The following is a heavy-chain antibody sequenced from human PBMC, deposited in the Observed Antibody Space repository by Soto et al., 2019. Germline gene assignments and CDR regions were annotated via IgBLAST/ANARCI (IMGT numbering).Heavy chain of an antibody. Sequence: SETLSLTCTVSGDSMNNFYLSWIRQPPGKTLEWIGNIFYTGSTTYNPSLESRITMSVDTSKNQFSLRLSSVSAADTAVYFCAKYRRTAAEGYTLDYWGRGTLVTVYS. CDR2: IFYTGST. J-gene: IGHJ4*02. CDR1: GDSMNNFY. V-gene: IGHV4-59*01. D-gene: IGHD6-13*01. CDR3: AKYRRTAAEGYTLDY.